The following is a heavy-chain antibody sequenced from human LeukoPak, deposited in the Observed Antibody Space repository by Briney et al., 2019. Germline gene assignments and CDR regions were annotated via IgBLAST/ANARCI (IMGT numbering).Heavy chain of an antibody. D-gene: IGHD5-18*01. CDR2: INHSGST. Sequence: SETLSLTCAVYGGSFSGYYWSWIRQPPGKGLEWIGEINHSGSTNHNPSLKSRVTISVDTSKNQFSLKLSSVTAADTAVYYCARVGYSPGIDYWGQGTLVTVSS. J-gene: IGHJ4*02. CDR3: ARVGYSPGIDY. V-gene: IGHV4-34*01. CDR1: GGSFSGYY.